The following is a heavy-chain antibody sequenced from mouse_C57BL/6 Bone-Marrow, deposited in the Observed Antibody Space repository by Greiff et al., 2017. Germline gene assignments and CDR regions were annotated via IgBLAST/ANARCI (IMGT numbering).Heavy chain of an antibody. CDR1: GYTFTSYW. CDR2: IHPNSGST. Sequence: QVQLQQPGAELVKPGASVKLSCKASGYTFTSYWMHWVKQRPGQGLEWIGMIHPNSGSTSYNEKFKSKATLTVDKSATTAYMQLSSLTSEDSAVYYCARSGGYYPAWFAYWGQGTRVTVSA. D-gene: IGHD2-3*01. CDR3: ARSGGYYPAWFAY. J-gene: IGHJ3*01. V-gene: IGHV1-64*01.